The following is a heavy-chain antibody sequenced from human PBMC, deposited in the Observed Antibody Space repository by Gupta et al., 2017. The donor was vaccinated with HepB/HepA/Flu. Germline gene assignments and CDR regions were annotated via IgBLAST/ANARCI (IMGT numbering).Heavy chain of an antibody. CDR1: GASSSRHY. D-gene: IGHD3-10*01. Sequence: QVQLQESGPGLVKPSETLSLTCTVSGASSSRHYWSWIRQPPGQTLEWIGFTYYGGNTKYNPSLESRVTLSVDRSKNQFSLSLTSVTAADTAVYYWATANYGAGTTHSVCDRWGQGALVTVSS. V-gene: IGHV4-59*11. J-gene: IGHJ5*02. CDR3: ATANYGAGTTHSVCDR. CDR2: TYYGGNT.